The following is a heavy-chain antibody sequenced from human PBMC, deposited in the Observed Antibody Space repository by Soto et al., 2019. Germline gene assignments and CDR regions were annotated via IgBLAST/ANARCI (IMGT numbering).Heavy chain of an antibody. D-gene: IGHD2-2*01. Sequence: EVQLVESGGGLVKPGGSLRLSCAASGFTFSSYSMNWVRQAPGKGLEWVSSISSSSSYIYYADSVKGRFTISRDNAKNSLYLQMNSLRAEDTAVYYCARVVPAGGGFDYWGQGTLVTVSS. V-gene: IGHV3-21*01. J-gene: IGHJ4*02. CDR3: ARVVPAGGGFDY. CDR2: ISSSSSYI. CDR1: GFTFSSYS.